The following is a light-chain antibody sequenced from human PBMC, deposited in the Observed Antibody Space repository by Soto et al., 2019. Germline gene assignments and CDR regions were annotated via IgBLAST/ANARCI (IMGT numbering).Light chain of an antibody. CDR2: GAS. CDR3: QQYGSSPRT. Sequence: EIVMPQSPATLSVSPGERATLSFRASQSGYNNLAWYQQKPGHAPRLLIYGASSRATGIPDRFSGSGSGTDFTLTISRLEPEDFAVYYCQQYGSSPRTFGHGTKVDIK. CDR1: QSGYNN. J-gene: IGKJ1*01. V-gene: IGKV3-20*01.